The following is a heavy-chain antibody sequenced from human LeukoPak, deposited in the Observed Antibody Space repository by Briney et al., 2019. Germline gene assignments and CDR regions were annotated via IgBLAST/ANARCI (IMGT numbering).Heavy chain of an antibody. CDR1: GFTFSSYS. J-gene: IGHJ4*02. V-gene: IGHV3-48*01. D-gene: IGHD6-19*01. CDR3: AKDFGAVAAYGQFYFDY. CDR2: ISSSSSTI. Sequence: PGGSLRLSCAASGFTFSSYSMNWVRQAPGKGLEWVSFISSSSSTIYYADSVKGRFTISRDNSKNTLYLQMNSMRADDTAVYYCAKDFGAVAAYGQFYFDYWGPGTLVTVSS.